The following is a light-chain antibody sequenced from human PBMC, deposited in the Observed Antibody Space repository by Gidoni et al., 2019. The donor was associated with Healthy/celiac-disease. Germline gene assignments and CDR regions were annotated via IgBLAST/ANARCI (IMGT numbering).Light chain of an antibody. CDR2: QDS. CDR1: KLGDKY. CDR3: QAWDSSTVV. Sequence: SYELTQPHSLSVSPGQTASITRSGDKLGDKYACWYQQKPGPSPVLVIYQDSKRPSGIPERFSGSNSGNTATLTISGTQAMDEADYYCQAWDSSTVVFGTGTKVTVL. J-gene: IGLJ1*01. V-gene: IGLV3-1*01.